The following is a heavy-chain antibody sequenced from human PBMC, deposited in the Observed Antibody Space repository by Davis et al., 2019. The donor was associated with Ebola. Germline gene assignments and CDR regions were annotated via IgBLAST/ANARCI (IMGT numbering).Heavy chain of an antibody. CDR3: ARGRDFWRN. Sequence: SQTLSLTCAVYGGSFSGYYWSWIRQPPGKGLEWIGEINHSGSTNYNPSLKSRVTISVDTSKNQFSLKLSSVTAADAAVYYCARGRDFWRNWGQGTLVTVSS. CDR1: GGSFSGYY. D-gene: IGHD3-3*01. J-gene: IGHJ4*02. V-gene: IGHV4-34*01. CDR2: INHSGST.